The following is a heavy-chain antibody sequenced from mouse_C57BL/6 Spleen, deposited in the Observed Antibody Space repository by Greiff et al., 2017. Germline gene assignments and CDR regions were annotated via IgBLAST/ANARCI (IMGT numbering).Heavy chain of an antibody. CDR1: GFTFSSYG. Sequence: EVQGVESGGDLVKPGGSLKLSCAASGFTFSSYGMSWVRQTPDKRLEWVATISSGGSYTYYPDSVKGRFTISRDNAKNTLYLQRREMKSEDTAMYYGARQKGSYDDVDGSYFDYWGKGTTLTVSS. CDR2: ISSGGSYT. J-gene: IGHJ2*01. CDR3: ARQKGSYDDVDGSYFDY. D-gene: IGHD2-12*01. V-gene: IGHV5-6*01.